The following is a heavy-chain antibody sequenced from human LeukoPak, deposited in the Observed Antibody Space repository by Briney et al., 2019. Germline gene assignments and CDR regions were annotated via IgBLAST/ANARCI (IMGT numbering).Heavy chain of an antibody. CDR3: ARNRGAPTLFY. J-gene: IGHJ4*02. CDR1: XFTFSSYA. Sequence: XAAXXFTFSSYAMSWVRQAPGKGLEWVSAISGSGGSTYYADSVKGRFTISRDNSKNTLYLQMNSLRAEDTAVYYCARNRGAPTLFYWGQGTLVTVSS. CDR2: ISGSGGST. D-gene: IGHD7-27*01. V-gene: IGHV3-23*01.